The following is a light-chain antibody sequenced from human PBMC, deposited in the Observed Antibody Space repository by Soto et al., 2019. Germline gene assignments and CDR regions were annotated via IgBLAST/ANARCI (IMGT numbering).Light chain of an antibody. Sequence: EIVLTQSPGTLSLSPGERATLSCRASQSVSSSYLAWYQQKPGQAPRLLIYGASSRATGIPDRFSGSGSGTDFTLTISRLEPEYLAVYYCQQYGSSPRTFCQGTKLEIK. V-gene: IGKV3-20*01. CDR1: QSVSSSY. CDR2: GAS. CDR3: QQYGSSPRT. J-gene: IGKJ2*01.